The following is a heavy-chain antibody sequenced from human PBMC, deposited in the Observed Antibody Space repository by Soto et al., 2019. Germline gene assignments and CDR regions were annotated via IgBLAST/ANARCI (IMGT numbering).Heavy chain of an antibody. V-gene: IGHV1-18*01. CDR3: ARDPSRSNSGRGSITMIVVVMDWFDP. CDR2: ISAYNGNT. J-gene: IGHJ5*02. CDR1: GYTFTSYG. Sequence: ASVKVSCKASGYTFTSYGISWVRQAPGQGLEWMGWISAYNGNTNYAQKLQGRVTMTTDTSTSTAYMELRSLRSDDTAVYYCARDPSRSNSGRGSITMIVVVMDWFDPRGQGTLVTVSS. D-gene: IGHD3-22*01.